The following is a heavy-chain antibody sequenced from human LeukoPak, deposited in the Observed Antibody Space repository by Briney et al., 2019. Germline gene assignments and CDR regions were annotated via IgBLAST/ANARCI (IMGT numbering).Heavy chain of an antibody. D-gene: IGHD2-2*01. CDR3: TRSVDCSSTSCYTNWFDP. Sequence: QPGGSLRLSCAASGFTFSGSAMHWVRQASGKGLEWVGRIRSKANSCATAYAASVKGRFTISRDDSKNTAYLQMNSLKTEDTAVYYCTRSVDCSSTSCYTNWFDPWGQGTLVTVSS. CDR2: IRSKANSCAT. V-gene: IGHV3-73*01. J-gene: IGHJ5*02. CDR1: GFTFSGSA.